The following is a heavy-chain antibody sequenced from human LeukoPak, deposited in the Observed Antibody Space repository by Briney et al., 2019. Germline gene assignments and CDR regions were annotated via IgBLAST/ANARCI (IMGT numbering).Heavy chain of an antibody. V-gene: IGHV1-46*01. D-gene: IGHD6-19*01. J-gene: IGHJ4*02. CDR1: GYSFTRYY. CDR3: ARGMASGWTGSPSDY. CDR2: INPSGGST. Sequence: GASVKVSCKASGYSFTRYYIHWVRQAPGQGLEWMGIINPSGGSTKYAQKFQDRVTMTRDTSTSTMHMDLSSLRSEDTAVYYCARGMASGWTGSPSDYWGQGTLVTVSS.